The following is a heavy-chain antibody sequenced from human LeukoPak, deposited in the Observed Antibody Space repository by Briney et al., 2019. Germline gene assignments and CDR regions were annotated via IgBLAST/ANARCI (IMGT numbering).Heavy chain of an antibody. CDR3: ARSVAGSGFYYYYMDV. V-gene: IGHV4-59*01. J-gene: IGHJ6*03. CDR1: GGSISSYY. CDR2: IYYSGST. Sequence: SETLSLTCTVSGGSISSYYWSWIRQPPGKGLEWIGYIYYSGSTNYNPSLKSRVTISVDMSKNQFSLKLSSVTAADTAVYYCARSVAGSGFYYYYMDVWGKGTTVTVSS. D-gene: IGHD3-10*01.